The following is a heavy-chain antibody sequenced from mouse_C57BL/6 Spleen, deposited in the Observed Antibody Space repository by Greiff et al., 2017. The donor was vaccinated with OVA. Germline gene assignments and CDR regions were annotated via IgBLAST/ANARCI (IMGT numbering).Heavy chain of an antibody. V-gene: IGHV1-53*01. CDR1: GYTFTSYW. CDR3: ARGGYSNSYWYIDV. D-gene: IGHD2-5*01. Sequence: QVQLQQPGTELVKPGASVKLSCKASGYTFTSYWMHWVKQRPGQGLEWIGNINPSNGGTNYNEKFKSKATLTVDKSSSTAYMQLSSLTSEDSAVYLCARGGYSNSYWYIDVWGKGTTVTVSS. J-gene: IGHJ1*03. CDR2: INPSNGGT.